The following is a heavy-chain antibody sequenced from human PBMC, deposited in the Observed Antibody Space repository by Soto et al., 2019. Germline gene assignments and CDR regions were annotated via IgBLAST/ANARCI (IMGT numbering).Heavy chain of an antibody. V-gene: IGHV1-18*04. J-gene: IGHJ4*02. D-gene: IGHD3-10*01. CDR3: AWSGGQWDYYLDY. CDR1: GYTFTSYG. CDR2: ISAYNGNT. Sequence: QVQLVQSGAEVKKPGASVKVSCKASGYTFTSYGISWVRQAPGQGLEWMGWISAYNGNTNYAQKRQGRVTMTTDKSTSTDYMELRSLRSDDTAVYYCAWSGGQWDYYLDYWGQGTLVTVSS.